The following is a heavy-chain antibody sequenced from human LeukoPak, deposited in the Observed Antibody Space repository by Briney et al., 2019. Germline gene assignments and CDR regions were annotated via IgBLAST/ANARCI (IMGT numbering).Heavy chain of an antibody. D-gene: IGHD3-22*01. Sequence: GGSLRLSCAASGFTFSSYSMNWVRQAPGKGLEWVSSISSSSSYVYYADSVKGRFTISRDNAKNSLYLQMNSLRAEDTAVYYCARAPEYYYDSSGYYEFDYWGQGTLVTVSS. J-gene: IGHJ4*02. V-gene: IGHV3-21*01. CDR3: ARAPEYYYDSSGYYEFDY. CDR1: GFTFSSYS. CDR2: ISSSSSYV.